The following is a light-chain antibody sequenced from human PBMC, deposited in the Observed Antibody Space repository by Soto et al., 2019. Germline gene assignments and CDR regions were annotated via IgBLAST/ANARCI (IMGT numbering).Light chain of an antibody. CDR1: QSISNR. CDR3: QPYGVMWT. J-gene: IGKJ1*01. CDR2: DAS. V-gene: IGKV1-5*01. Sequence: DIQSYKSPSTLAASVGDRVTITCRASQSISNRLAWYQQKPGKAPKVLIYDASSLESGVPSRFSGSGSGTEFALTISSLQPDDFATYWCQPYGVMWTFGQGTMVDI.